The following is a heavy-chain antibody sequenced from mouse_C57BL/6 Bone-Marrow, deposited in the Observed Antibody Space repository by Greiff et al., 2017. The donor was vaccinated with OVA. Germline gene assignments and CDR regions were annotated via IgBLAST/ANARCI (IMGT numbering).Heavy chain of an antibody. CDR2: INSDGGST. V-gene: IGHV5-2*01. CDR3: ARLRQGFGFAY. Sequence: EVKVVESGGGLVQPGESPKLSCESNEYEFPSHDMSWVRKTPEKRLELVAAINSDGGSTYYPDTMERRFIISRDNTKKTLYLQMSSLRSEDTALYYCARLRQGFGFAYWGQGTLVTVSA. D-gene: IGHD2-12*01. CDR1: EYEFPSHD. J-gene: IGHJ3*01.